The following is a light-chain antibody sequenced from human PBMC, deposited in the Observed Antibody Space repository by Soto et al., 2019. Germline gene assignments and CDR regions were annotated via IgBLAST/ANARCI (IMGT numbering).Light chain of an antibody. J-gene: IGLJ1*01. CDR3: QSFDNTYV. Sequence: QSALTQPASVSGSPGQSITISCTGTSSDVGGYNYVSWYQQHPGKAPKLMIYEVSNRPSGVPDRFSGSQSGTSASLAITGLQAEDEAVYYCQSFDNTYVFGTGTKLTVL. V-gene: IGLV2-14*01. CDR1: SSDVGGYNY. CDR2: EVS.